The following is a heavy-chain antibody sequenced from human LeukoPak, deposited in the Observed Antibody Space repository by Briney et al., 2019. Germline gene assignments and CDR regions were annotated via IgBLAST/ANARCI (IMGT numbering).Heavy chain of an antibody. CDR2: IYYSGST. D-gene: IGHD1-14*01. J-gene: IGHJ4*02. Sequence: PSETLSLTCTVSGGSISSSSYYWGWIRQPPGKGLAWIGSIYYSGSTYYNPSLKSRVTISVDTSKNQFSLKLSSVTAADTAVYYCARRTTTGFDYWGQGTLVTVSS. CDR3: ARRTTTGFDY. V-gene: IGHV4-39*01. CDR1: GGSISSSSYY.